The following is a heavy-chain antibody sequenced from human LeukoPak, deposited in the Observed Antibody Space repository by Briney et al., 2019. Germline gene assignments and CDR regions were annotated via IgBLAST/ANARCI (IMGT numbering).Heavy chain of an antibody. CDR1: GFTFSSYW. CDR3: ARARNDFWSGRGYMDV. Sequence: GGSLRLSCAASGFTFSSYWMSWVRQAPGKGLEWVANIKQDGSEKYYVDSVKGRFTISRDNAKNSLYLQMNSLRAEDTAVYYCARARNDFWSGRGYMDVWGKGTTVTVSS. V-gene: IGHV3-7*01. J-gene: IGHJ6*03. CDR2: IKQDGSEK. D-gene: IGHD3-3*01.